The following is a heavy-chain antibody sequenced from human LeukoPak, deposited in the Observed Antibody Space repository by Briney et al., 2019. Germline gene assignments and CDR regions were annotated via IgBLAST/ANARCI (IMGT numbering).Heavy chain of an antibody. CDR1: GYTFTTYD. D-gene: IGHD7-27*01. CDR2: MSPNSGDT. J-gene: IGHJ4*02. V-gene: IGHV1-8*01. Sequence: ASVKVSCKASGYTFTTYDINWVRQATGQGLEWLGWMSPNSGDTGYAQKFQGRVTMTSDSSISTAYMELSSLRSEDTAIYYCVRTPPNWGFDYWGQGTLVTVSP. CDR3: VRTPPNWGFDY.